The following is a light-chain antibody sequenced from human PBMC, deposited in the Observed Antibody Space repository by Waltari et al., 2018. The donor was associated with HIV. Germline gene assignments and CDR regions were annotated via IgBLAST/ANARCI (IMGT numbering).Light chain of an antibody. CDR3: QQYNSYST. V-gene: IGKV1-5*03. CDR2: KAS. CDR1: QSISSW. J-gene: IGKJ2*01. Sequence: DMQMTQTPYTLSASVGDRVNITCRASQSISSWLAWYQQKPGKAPKLLIYKASSLESGGPSTCSGSGSGTEFTLTVSSLQPDDFATYYCQQYNSYSTFGQGTKLEIK.